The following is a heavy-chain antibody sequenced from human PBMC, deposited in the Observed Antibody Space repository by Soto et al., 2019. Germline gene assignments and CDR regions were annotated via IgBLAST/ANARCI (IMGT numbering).Heavy chain of an antibody. CDR3: AREHAGFGDF. CDR2: FNPKTGGP. D-gene: IGHD3-16*01. Sequence: QVQLVQSGAEVKKPGASVKVSCKASGYTFTDYYIHWVRQAPGQGLEWLGWFNPKTGGPNYAPKFQGRVTMTRNTSISTTYMELTSLTSDDTAVYYCAREHAGFGDFWGPGTLVTVSS. CDR1: GYTFTDYY. V-gene: IGHV1-2*02. J-gene: IGHJ4*02.